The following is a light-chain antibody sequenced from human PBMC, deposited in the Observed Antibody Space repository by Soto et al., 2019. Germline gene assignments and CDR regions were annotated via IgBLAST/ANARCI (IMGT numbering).Light chain of an antibody. J-gene: IGLJ1*01. CDR1: SSDVGGYNY. CDR3: SSYTTSSTLV. V-gene: IGLV2-14*01. CDR2: EVS. Sequence: QSALTQPASVSGSPGQSITISCTGTSSDVGGYNYVSWYQQHPDKAPKLMIYEVSNRPSGVSNRFSGSKSGNTASLTISGRQAEDEANYDCSSYTTSSTLVFGTGTKLTVL.